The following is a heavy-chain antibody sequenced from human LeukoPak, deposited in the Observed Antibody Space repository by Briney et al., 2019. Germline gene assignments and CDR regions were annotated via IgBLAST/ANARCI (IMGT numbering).Heavy chain of an antibody. Sequence: GGSLRLSCAASGFTFSSYAMSCVRQAPGRGLEWVSAISASGDRTYYADSVKGRFTISRDNSKNTLYLQMNSLRAEDTAVYSCAKNGEVLSWFDPWGQGTLVTVSS. V-gene: IGHV3-23*01. J-gene: IGHJ5*02. D-gene: IGHD3-10*01. CDR2: ISASGDRT. CDR1: GFTFSSYA. CDR3: AKNGEVLSWFDP.